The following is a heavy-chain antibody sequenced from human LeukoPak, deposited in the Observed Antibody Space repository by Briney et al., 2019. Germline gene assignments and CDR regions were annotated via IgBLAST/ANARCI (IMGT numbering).Heavy chain of an antibody. CDR1: GFTFSSYG. CDR2: ISYDGSNK. Sequence: GRSLRLSCAASGFTFSSYGMHWVRQAPGKGLEWVAVISYDGSNKYYADSVKGRFTISRDNSKNTLYLQMNSLRAEDTAVYYCASVGDYDILTGYPIDYWGQGTLVTVSS. CDR3: ASVGDYDILTGYPIDY. V-gene: IGHV3-30*03. D-gene: IGHD3-9*01. J-gene: IGHJ4*02.